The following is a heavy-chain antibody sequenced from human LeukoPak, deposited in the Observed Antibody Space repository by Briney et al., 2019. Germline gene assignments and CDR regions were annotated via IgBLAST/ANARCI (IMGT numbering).Heavy chain of an antibody. D-gene: IGHD3-22*01. CDR2: INHSGGT. CDR3: ARDSGYDSSGNY. V-gene: IGHV4-34*09. CDR1: GGSFSGYY. J-gene: IGHJ4*02. Sequence: SETLSLTCAVYGGSFSGYYWSWIRKPPGKGRKWIGEINHSGGTYYNPSLKSRVTISVDTSKNQFSLKLSSVTAADTAVYYCARDSGYDSSGNYWGQGTLVTVSS.